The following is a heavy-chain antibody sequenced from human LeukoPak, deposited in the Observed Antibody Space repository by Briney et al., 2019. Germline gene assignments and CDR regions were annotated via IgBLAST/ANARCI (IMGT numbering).Heavy chain of an antibody. Sequence: GGSLRLSCAASGFTFSSYAMHWVRQAPGKGLEWVAVISYDGSNKYYADSVKGRFTISRDNSENTLYLQMNSLRAEDTAVYYCARDSMLGGEMATADIDYWGQGTLVTVSS. D-gene: IGHD5-24*01. CDR1: GFTFSSYA. V-gene: IGHV3-30-3*01. CDR3: ARDSMLGGEMATADIDY. J-gene: IGHJ4*02. CDR2: ISYDGSNK.